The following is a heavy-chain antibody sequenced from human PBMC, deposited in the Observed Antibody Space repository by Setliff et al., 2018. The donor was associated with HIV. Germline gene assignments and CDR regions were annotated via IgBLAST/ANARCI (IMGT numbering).Heavy chain of an antibody. Sequence: SETLSLTCTVSGGSISSGGYYWSWIRQHPGKGLEWIGYIYYSGSTYYNPSLKIRVTISGDTSKNQFSLKLSSVTAADTAVYHCARRVILSYGYYFDYWGQGTLVTVSS. CDR3: ARRVILSYGYYFDY. D-gene: IGHD3-16*02. CDR2: IYYSGST. V-gene: IGHV4-31*03. CDR1: GGSISSGGYY. J-gene: IGHJ4*02.